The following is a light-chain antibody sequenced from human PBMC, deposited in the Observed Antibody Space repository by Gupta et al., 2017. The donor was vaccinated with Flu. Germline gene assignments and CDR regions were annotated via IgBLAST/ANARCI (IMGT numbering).Light chain of an antibody. CDR2: DGS. CDR3: SQSKCSSTVV. CDR1: SSDVGGYNY. Sequence: QSALTPPASVSGSPGPSITIACTGTSSDVGGYNYVSWYQQHPGIDPIRIMYDGSNRPSGVSNRGSASKSGNTAYLPTSWLQPEDDADDYCSQSKCSSTVVFGGGTNLTVL. V-gene: IGLV2-14*01. J-gene: IGLJ3*02.